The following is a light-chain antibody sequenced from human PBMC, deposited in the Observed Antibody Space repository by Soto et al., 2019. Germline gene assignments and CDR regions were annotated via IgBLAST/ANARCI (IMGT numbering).Light chain of an antibody. CDR3: QQYNSYSRT. Sequence: DIQMTQSPSTLSASVGDRVTITCRASQSISTWLAWYQQKPGKAPKLFIYKASSLESGVPSRFSGSGSGTEFTLTISTVQPDDFATYYCQQYNSYSRTFVQGTKVEIK. CDR2: KAS. CDR1: QSISTW. J-gene: IGKJ1*01. V-gene: IGKV1-5*03.